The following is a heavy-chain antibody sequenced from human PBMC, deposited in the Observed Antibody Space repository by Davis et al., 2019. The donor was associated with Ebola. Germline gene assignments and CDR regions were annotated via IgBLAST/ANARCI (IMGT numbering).Heavy chain of an antibody. J-gene: IGHJ6*04. D-gene: IGHD6-19*01. CDR2: TYYNSKWYH. V-gene: IGHV6-1*01. CDR3: ARGWLRSGMDV. CDR1: GDSVPNKSTG. Sequence: HSQTLSLTCAISGDSVPNKSTGWNWIRQSPSRGLEWLGRTYYNSKWYHDYAVSVISRITINPDTSKNQFSLQLNSVTPEDTAVYYCARGWLRSGMDVWGKGTTVTVSS.